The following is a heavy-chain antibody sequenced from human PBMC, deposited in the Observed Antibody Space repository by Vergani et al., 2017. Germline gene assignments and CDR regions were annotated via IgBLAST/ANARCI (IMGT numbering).Heavy chain of an antibody. CDR1: GYTFTNHH. CDR2: INPSGGST. D-gene: IGHD3-22*01. Sequence: VQLVQSGTEVKKPGASVKIACKTSGYTFTNHHLHWVRQAPGQGLEWMGIINPSGGSTSYAQKFQGRVTMTWDTSTSTVYMELSSLRSEDTAVYYCTRGWYYDSIAYWAYWGQGTLVTVSS. J-gene: IGHJ4*02. CDR3: TRGWYYDSIAYWAY. V-gene: IGHV1-46*03.